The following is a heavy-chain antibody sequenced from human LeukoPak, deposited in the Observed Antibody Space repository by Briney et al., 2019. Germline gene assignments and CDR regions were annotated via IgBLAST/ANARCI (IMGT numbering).Heavy chain of an antibody. J-gene: IGHJ4*02. CDR2: IYYSGST. V-gene: IGHV4-61*01. Sequence: SETLSLTCTVSGGSISSGSYYWNWIRQPPGKGLEWIGYIYYSGSTNYNPSLKSRVTISVDTSKNQFSLKLTSVTAADTAVYFCARGGSYYDSWGQGTLVTVSS. CDR1: GGSISSGSYY. D-gene: IGHD3-10*01. CDR3: ARGGSYYDS.